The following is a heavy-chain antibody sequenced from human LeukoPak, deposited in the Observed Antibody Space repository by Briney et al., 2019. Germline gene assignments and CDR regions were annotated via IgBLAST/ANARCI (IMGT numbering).Heavy chain of an antibody. Sequence: PSETLSLTCTVSGGSISSYHWSWIRQPPGKGLEWIGFIYNSGSTRYNPSLKSRVTMSLDTSKNQFSLKLSSVTAADAAVYYCARHKDGYNTEYFDYWGQGILVTVSS. V-gene: IGHV4-59*08. CDR1: GGSISSYH. CDR3: ARHKDGYNTEYFDY. J-gene: IGHJ4*02. CDR2: IYNSGST. D-gene: IGHD5-24*01.